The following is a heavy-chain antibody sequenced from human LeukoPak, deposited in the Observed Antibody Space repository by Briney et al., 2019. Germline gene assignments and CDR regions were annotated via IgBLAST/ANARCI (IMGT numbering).Heavy chain of an antibody. CDR3: ARVLGCSTTSCYAAYIDS. J-gene: IGHJ4*02. D-gene: IGHD2-2*01. CDR2: IYYRGRT. CDR1: GGSISSYY. Sequence: PSETLSLTCTVSGGSISSYYWIWLRQPPGKGLEWIGYIYYRGRTNYNPSLKSRVTISVDTSKNQFSLKLSSVTAADTAVYYCARVLGCSTTSCYAAYIDSWGQGTLVTVSS. V-gene: IGHV4-59*01.